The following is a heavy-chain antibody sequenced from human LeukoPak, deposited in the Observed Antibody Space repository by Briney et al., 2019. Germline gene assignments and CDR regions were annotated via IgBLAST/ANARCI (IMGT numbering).Heavy chain of an antibody. V-gene: IGHV3-30*02. CDR1: GFTFSSYG. CDR2: IRYDGSNK. D-gene: IGHD5-12*01. CDR3: ARDLGVATGFDY. Sequence: GGSLRLSCAASGFTFSSYGMHWVRQAPGKGLEWVAFIRYDGSNKYYADSVKGRFTISRDNSKNTLYLQMNSLRSEDTAVYYCARDLGVATGFDYWGQGTLVTVSS. J-gene: IGHJ4*02.